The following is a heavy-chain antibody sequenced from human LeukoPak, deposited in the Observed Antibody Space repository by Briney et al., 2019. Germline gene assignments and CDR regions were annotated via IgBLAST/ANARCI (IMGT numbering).Heavy chain of an antibody. Sequence: SETLSLTCTVSSGSVSSGNFYCSWIRQPPGKGLEWIGYIHYTGSTNYNPTLKSRVTMSVDTSKNQFSLKVTSVTAADTAVYYCARRFPGGYGDYFDYWGHGILVTVST. CDR1: SGSVSSGNFY. V-gene: IGHV4-61*01. CDR3: ARRFPGGYGDYFDY. CDR2: IHYTGST. D-gene: IGHD4-17*01. J-gene: IGHJ4*01.